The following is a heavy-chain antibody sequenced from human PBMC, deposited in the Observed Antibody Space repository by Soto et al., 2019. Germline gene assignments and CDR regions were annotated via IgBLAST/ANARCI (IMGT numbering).Heavy chain of an antibody. CDR3: ASGSRYYYDSSGYYNY. Sequence: ETLSLTCTVSGGSIRSYYWSWIRQPPGKGLEWIGYIYYSGSTNYNPSLKSRVTISVDTSKNQFSLKLSSVTAADTAVYYCASGSRYYYDSSGYYNYWGQGTLVTVSS. V-gene: IGHV4-59*01. CDR2: IYYSGST. D-gene: IGHD3-22*01. CDR1: GGSIRSYY. J-gene: IGHJ4*02.